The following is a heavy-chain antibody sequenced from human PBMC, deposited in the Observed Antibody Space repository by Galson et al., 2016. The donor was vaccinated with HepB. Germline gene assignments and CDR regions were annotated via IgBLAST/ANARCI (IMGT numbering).Heavy chain of an antibody. V-gene: IGHV4-39*01. CDR1: GDFIRSTNYY. CDR2: IYYSGNT. Sequence: SETLSLTCTVSGDFIRSTNYYWGWVRQPPGKGLEWIGSIYYSGNTYYNTSLLSRVSVSIDTPKNQFSLKVTAVTAADAAVYYCMRHYSSGPRAVDSWGQGTLVTVSS. CDR3: MRHYSSGPRAVDS. D-gene: IGHD3-22*01. J-gene: IGHJ4*02.